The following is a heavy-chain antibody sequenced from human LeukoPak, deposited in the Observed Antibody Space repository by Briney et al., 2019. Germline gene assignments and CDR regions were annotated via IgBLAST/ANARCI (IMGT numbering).Heavy chain of an antibody. CDR3: AKGGKWDVTPFDY. J-gene: IGHJ4*02. CDR1: GFTFSSYW. D-gene: IGHD1-26*01. Sequence: GGSLRLSCAASGFTFSSYWMSWVRQAPGKGLEWVANIKQDGSEKYYVDSVKGRFTISRDNAKNSLYLQMNSLRAEDTAVYYCAKGGKWDVTPFDYWGRGTLVTVFS. V-gene: IGHV3-7*01. CDR2: IKQDGSEK.